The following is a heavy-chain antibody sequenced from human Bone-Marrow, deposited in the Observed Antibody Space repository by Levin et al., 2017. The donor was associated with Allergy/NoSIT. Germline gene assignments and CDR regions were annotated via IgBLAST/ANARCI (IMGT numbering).Heavy chain of an antibody. CDR2: IWYDGSNK. Sequence: PGGSLRLSCAASGFTFSSYGMHWVRQAPGKGLEWVAVIWYDGSNKYYADSVKGRFTISRDNSKNTLYLQMNSLRAEDTAVYYCARVKQGWGSGWTRFGAFDIWGQGTMVTVSS. V-gene: IGHV3-33*01. J-gene: IGHJ3*02. CDR3: ARVKQGWGSGWTRFGAFDI. CDR1: GFTFSSYG. D-gene: IGHD6-19*01.